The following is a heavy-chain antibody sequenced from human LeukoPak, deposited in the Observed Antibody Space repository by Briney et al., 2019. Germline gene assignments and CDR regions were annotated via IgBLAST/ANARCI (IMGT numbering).Heavy chain of an antibody. CDR3: AKDGGKATATDAFHI. D-gene: IGHD3-10*01. CDR1: GFTFSSYG. V-gene: IGHV3-33*06. J-gene: IGHJ3*02. CDR2: IWYDGSNK. Sequence: GRSLRLSCAASGFTFSSYGMHWVRQAPGKGLEWVAVIWYDGSNKYYADSVKGRFTISRDNSKNTLYLQMNSLRAEDTAVYYCAKDGGKATATDAFHIWGQGTMVTVSS.